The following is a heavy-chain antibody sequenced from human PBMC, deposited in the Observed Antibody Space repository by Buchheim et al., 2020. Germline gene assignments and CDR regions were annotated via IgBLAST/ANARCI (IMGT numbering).Heavy chain of an antibody. CDR2: ISYDGSNK. J-gene: IGHJ6*02. V-gene: IGHV3-30-3*01. CDR1: GFTFSSYA. D-gene: IGHD3-3*01. CDR3: ARGIYTLYYYYGMDV. Sequence: QVQLVESGGGVVKPGRSLRLSCAASGFTFSSYAMHWVRQAPGKGLEWVAVISYDGSNKYYADSVKGRFTISRDNSKNTLYLQRNSLRAEYTAVYYCARGIYTLYYYYGMDVWGQGTT.